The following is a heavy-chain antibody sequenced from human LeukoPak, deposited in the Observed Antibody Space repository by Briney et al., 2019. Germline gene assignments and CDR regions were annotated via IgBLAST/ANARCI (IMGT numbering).Heavy chain of an antibody. CDR2: INQSGST. J-gene: IGHJ4*02. CDR1: GGSFIGYH. D-gene: IGHD4-23*01. V-gene: IGHV4-34*01. CDR3: ARDSTTVVTTPYYFDD. Sequence: SETLLITSSVSGGSFIGYHWNWIRHPPGEGLEWTGEINQSGSTNYNPSINSRVTISVDTAKNQFSLKLRSVTAADTALYYCARDSTTVVTTPYYFDDWGQGTLVIVS.